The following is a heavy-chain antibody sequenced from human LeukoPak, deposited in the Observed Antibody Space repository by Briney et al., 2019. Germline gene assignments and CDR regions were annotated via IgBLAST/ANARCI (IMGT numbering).Heavy chain of an antibody. CDR3: AKERAGYTNPYYFDY. J-gene: IGHJ4*02. CDR1: GLTFSTYA. V-gene: IGHV3-23*01. D-gene: IGHD3-16*02. CDR2: ISCSGANT. Sequence: LGGSLRLSCAASGLTFSTYAMSWGRQAPGKGLEWVSTISCSGANTYYADSVRGRVTISRDNSKNTLYLHMNRLRDADTAVYYCAKERAGYTNPYYFDYWGQGTLVTVSS.